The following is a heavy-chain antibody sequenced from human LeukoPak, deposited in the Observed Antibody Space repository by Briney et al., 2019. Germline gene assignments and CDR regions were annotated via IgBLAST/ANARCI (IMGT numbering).Heavy chain of an antibody. CDR2: IGAGGDSI. Sequence: GGSLRLSCAVSGFTFSSYAMIWVRQAPGRGLVWVSSIGAGGDSIYYADSVKGRFTISRDNSKNTLYLQMSSLRVEDTAVYYCAKIPDVSDYWGQGTLVTVSS. V-gene: IGHV3-23*01. J-gene: IGHJ4*02. D-gene: IGHD5/OR15-5a*01. CDR1: GFTFSSYA. CDR3: AKIPDVSDY.